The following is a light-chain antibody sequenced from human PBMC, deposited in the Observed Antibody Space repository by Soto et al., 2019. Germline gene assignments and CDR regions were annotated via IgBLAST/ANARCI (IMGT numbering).Light chain of an antibody. CDR1: QDIASW. CDR3: QQTISCPPT. Sequence: DIQMTQSPSSVSASVGDIVTIACRATQDIASWLAWYQQKPGKAPKLLIYVATSLQSGVPSRFSGRGSGTDFTLTISSLQPEDFATYYCQQTISCPPTFGQGTKVDIK. J-gene: IGKJ1*01. CDR2: VAT. V-gene: IGKV1-12*01.